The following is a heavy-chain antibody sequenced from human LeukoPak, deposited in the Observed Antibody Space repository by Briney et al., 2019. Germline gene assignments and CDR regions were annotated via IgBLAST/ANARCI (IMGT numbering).Heavy chain of an antibody. CDR2: IYTSGST. J-gene: IGHJ3*02. Sequence: SQTLSLTCTVSGGTISSGSYYWSWIRQPAGKGLEWIGRIYTSGSTNYNPSLKSRVTISVDTSKNQFSLKLSSVTAADTAVYYCAREDYANAFDIWGQGTMVTVSS. CDR1: GGTISSGSYY. D-gene: IGHD4-17*01. CDR3: AREDYANAFDI. V-gene: IGHV4-61*02.